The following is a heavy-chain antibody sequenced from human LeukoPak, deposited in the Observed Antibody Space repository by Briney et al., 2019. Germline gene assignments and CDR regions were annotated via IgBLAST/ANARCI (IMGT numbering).Heavy chain of an antibody. CDR3: ARVSESGNSDY. CDR2: IWYDGTNK. CDR1: GFSFTSYG. D-gene: IGHD4-23*01. V-gene: IGHV3-33*01. J-gene: IGHJ4*02. Sequence: PGRSLRLSCAASGFSFTSYGMHWVRQAPGKGLEWVAVIWYDGTNKHYADSVKGRYTISRDTSNNMFYLQMNSLRAEDTAVYYCARVSESGNSDYWGQGTLVTVSS.